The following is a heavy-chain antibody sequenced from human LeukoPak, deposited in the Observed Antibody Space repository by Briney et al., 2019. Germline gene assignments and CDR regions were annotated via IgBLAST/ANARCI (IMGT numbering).Heavy chain of an antibody. D-gene: IGHD6-13*01. CDR3: ARHVAVSSNWEFDY. Sequence: SETLSLTCTVSGGSISSSSYYWGWIRQPPGKGLEWIGSIYYSGSTYYNPSLKSRVTISVDTSKNQFSLKLSSVTAADTAVYYCARHVAVSSNWEFDYWGQGTLVTVSS. CDR1: GGSISSSSYY. V-gene: IGHV4-39*01. J-gene: IGHJ4*02. CDR2: IYYSGST.